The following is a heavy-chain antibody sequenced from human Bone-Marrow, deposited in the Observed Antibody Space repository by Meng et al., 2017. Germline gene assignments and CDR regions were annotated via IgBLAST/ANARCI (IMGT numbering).Heavy chain of an antibody. D-gene: IGHD3-22*01. V-gene: IGHV3-74*01. CDR3: ARVGYYDSSNYYAYFQH. CDR2: ITSDGSDT. J-gene: IGHJ1*01. CDR1: GFTLSTYW. Sequence: GASLKISCAASGFTLSTYWMHWVRHAPGKVLVWVSLITSDGSDTSYADSVKGRFTISRDNDKNTRYLQMNSLRAEDTAVYYCARVGYYDSSNYYAYFQHWGQGTMVTVSS.